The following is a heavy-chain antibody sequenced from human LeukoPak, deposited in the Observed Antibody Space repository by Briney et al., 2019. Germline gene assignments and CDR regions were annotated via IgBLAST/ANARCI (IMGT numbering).Heavy chain of an antibody. V-gene: IGHV3-21*01. D-gene: IGHD2-8*01. CDR3: ARWGGVRATFDI. Sequence: PGGSLRLSCAASGFTFSSYSMNWVRQAPGKGPEWVSSISSSSSYIYYADSVKGRFTISRDNAKNSLYLQMNSPRAEDTAVYYCARWGGVRATFDIWGQGTMVTVSS. CDR2: ISSSSSYI. J-gene: IGHJ3*02. CDR1: GFTFSSYS.